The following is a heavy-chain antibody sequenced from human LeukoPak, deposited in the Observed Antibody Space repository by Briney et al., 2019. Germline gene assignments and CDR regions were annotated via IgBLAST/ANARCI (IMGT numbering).Heavy chain of an antibody. D-gene: IGHD5-24*01. V-gene: IGHV3-7*01. CDR2: IKQDGSEK. CDR1: GFTFSNYW. Sequence: AGGSLRLSCAASGFTFSNYWMSWVRQAPGKGLEWVAKIKQDGSEKYYVDSMKGRFTVSRDNAKNSLYLQMNNLRAEDTAVYYCARDKGTITPRGYYYYMDVWGRGTTVTVSS. CDR3: ARDKGTITPRGYYYYMDV. J-gene: IGHJ6*03.